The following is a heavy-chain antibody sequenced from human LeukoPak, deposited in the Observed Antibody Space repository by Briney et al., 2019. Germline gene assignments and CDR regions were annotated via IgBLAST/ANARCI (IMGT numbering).Heavy chain of an antibody. CDR1: GGSLSSGGYS. D-gene: IGHD1-1*01. Sequence: ATLSLTCAVSGGSLSSGGYSWSWVRQAPGKGLEWVANIKQDGSEKYYVDSVKGRFTISRDNAKNSLYLQMNSLRAEDTAVYYCARTTHRRRPPYYYYYMDVWGKGTTVTVSS. CDR2: IKQDGSEK. CDR3: ARTTHRRRPPYYYYYMDV. V-gene: IGHV3-7*01. J-gene: IGHJ6*03.